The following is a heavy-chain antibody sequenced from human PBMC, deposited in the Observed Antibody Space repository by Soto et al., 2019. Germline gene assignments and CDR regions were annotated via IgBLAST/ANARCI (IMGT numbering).Heavy chain of an antibody. CDR1: GGSISISSYY. J-gene: IGHJ5*02. D-gene: IGHD6-6*01. V-gene: IGHV4-39*01. CDR3: ARHRARNWFDP. CDR2: IYYSGST. Sequence: SETLSLTCIVSGGSISISSYYWGCIRQPPGRGLEWIGSIYYSGSTYYNPSLKSRVTISVDTSKNQFSLKLSSVTAADTAVFYCARHRARNWFDPWGQGTLVTVSS.